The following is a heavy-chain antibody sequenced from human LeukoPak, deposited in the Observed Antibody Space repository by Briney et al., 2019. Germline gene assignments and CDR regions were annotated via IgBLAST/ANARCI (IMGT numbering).Heavy chain of an antibody. CDR3: ARGTGDYDTGGAFDL. J-gene: IGHJ3*01. D-gene: IGHD3-22*01. Sequence: PGGSLRLSCAASGFTFDDYAMHWVRQPPGKGLEWIGEFYHSGTTNYNPSLKSRVTISLDKSKNHFSLHLRSVTAADTAVYYCARGTGDYDTGGAFDLWGQGTMVTVSS. V-gene: IGHV4-34*01. CDR2: FYHSGTT. CDR1: GFTFDDYA.